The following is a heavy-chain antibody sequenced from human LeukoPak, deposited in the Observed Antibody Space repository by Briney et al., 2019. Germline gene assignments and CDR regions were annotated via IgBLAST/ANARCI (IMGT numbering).Heavy chain of an antibody. D-gene: IGHD5-24*01. CDR1: GFTLSNAW. CDR2: IKSKTNGETR. Sequence: PGGSLRLSCAASGFTLSNAWMNWVRQAPGKGLEWVGLIKSKTNGETRDYAAPVKGRFTISRDDSKRIAYLQMNSLKTDDTAVYYCTRVWLQYFDYWGQGTLITVSS. J-gene: IGHJ4*02. V-gene: IGHV3-15*01. CDR3: TRVWLQYFDY.